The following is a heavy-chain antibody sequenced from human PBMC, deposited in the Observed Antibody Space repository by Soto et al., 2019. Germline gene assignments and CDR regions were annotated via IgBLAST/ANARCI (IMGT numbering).Heavy chain of an antibody. D-gene: IGHD3-3*01. CDR1: GFTFSSYG. Sequence: QVQLVESGGGVVQPGRSRRLSCAASGFTFSSYGMHWVRQAPGKGLEWVAVTSYDGSKKYYGDSVKGRFTISRDNSMNTVYLQMDSLRAEDTAVYYCAKELGLWSGYLDAFDIWGQGTMVTVSS. CDR3: AKELGLWSGYLDAFDI. V-gene: IGHV3-30*18. J-gene: IGHJ3*02. CDR2: TSYDGSKK.